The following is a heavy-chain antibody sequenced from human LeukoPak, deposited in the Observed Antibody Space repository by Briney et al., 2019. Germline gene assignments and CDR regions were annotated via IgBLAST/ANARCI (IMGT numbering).Heavy chain of an antibody. Sequence: PGGSLRLSCAVSGVNFSSYWIHWVRQAPGKGLVWVSLINTDGRTTTYGASAKRRITVSRDNEKNTLFLDMNSLRVEDTAVYYCGRGTAATAGIDYWGQGTLVTVSS. CDR2: INTDGRTT. J-gene: IGHJ4*02. CDR3: GRGTAATAGIDY. D-gene: IGHD6-13*01. CDR1: GVNFSSYW. V-gene: IGHV3-74*01.